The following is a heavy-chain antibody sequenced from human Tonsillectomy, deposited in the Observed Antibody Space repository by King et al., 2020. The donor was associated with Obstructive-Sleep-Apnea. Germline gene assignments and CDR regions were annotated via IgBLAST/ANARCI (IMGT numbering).Heavy chain of an antibody. Sequence: VQLVESGGGLVQPGGSLRLSCAASGFTFSSYDMHWVRQATGKGLEWVSAIGTAGDTYYPGSVKGRFTISRENAKNSLYLQMNSLRAGDTAVYYCARNRKQLVGGAFDIWGQGTMVTVSS. CDR2: IGTAGDT. V-gene: IGHV3-13*04. CDR1: GFTFSSYD. D-gene: IGHD6-6*01. CDR3: ARNRKQLVGGAFDI. J-gene: IGHJ3*02.